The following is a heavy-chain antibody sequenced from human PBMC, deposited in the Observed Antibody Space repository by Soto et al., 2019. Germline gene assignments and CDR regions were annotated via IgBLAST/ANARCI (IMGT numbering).Heavy chain of an antibody. J-gene: IGHJ4*02. V-gene: IGHV1-2*02. CDR2: INPNSGGT. Sequence: EASVNVSCKASGYTFTGYYMHWGRQAPGQGLECMGWINPNSGGTNYAQKFQGRVTMTRDTSISTAYMELSRLRSDDTAVYYCAISSSSDDYWGQGTRVTVSS. D-gene: IGHD6-13*01. CDR3: AISSSSDDY. CDR1: GYTFTGYY.